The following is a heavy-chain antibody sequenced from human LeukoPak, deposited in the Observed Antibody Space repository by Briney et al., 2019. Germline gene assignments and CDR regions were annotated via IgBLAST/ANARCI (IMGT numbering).Heavy chain of an antibody. D-gene: IGHD3-22*01. CDR2: ISAYNGNT. CDR3: ARCPLASYYYDSSGYYYSAPWDY. V-gene: IGHV1-18*01. CDR1: GYTFTSYG. Sequence: ASVKVSCKASGYTFTSYGISGVRQAPGQGLEWTGSISAYNGNTHYAQKLQGRVTMTTDTSTSTAYMELRSLRSDDTAVYYCARCPLASYYYDSSGYYYSAPWDYWGQGTLVTVSS. J-gene: IGHJ4*02.